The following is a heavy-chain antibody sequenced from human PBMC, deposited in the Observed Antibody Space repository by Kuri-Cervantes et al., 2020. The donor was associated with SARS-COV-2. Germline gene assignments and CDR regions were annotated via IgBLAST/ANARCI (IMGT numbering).Heavy chain of an antibody. Sequence: LRLSCTVSGGSISSADYYWSWIRQPPGKGLEWIGYIYYSGSTYYNPSLKSRITISVDTSKNQFSLKLNSVTAADTAVYYCASCPGGLPYYYYGMDVWGQGTTVTVSS. CDR1: GGSISSADYY. V-gene: IGHV4-30-4*01. CDR3: ASCPGGLPYYYYGMDV. CDR2: IYYSGST. J-gene: IGHJ6*02. D-gene: IGHD5-18*01.